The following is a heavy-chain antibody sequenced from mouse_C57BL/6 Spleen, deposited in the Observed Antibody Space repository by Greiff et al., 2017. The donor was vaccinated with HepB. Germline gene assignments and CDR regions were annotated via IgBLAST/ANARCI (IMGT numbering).Heavy chain of an antibody. V-gene: IGHV3-6*01. CDR1: GYSITSGYY. CDR2: ISYDGSN. J-gene: IGHJ3*01. D-gene: IGHD2-4*01. CDR3: ARDYDYDEGWFAY. Sequence: EVQLVESGPGLVKPSQSLSLTCSVTGYSITSGYYWNWIRQFPGNKLEWMGYISYDGSNNYNPSLKNRISITRDTSKNQFFLKLNSVTTEDTATYYCARDYDYDEGWFAYWGQGTLVTVSA.